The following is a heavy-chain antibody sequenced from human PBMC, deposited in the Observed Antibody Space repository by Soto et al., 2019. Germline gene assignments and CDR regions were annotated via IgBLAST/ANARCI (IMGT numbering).Heavy chain of an antibody. Sequence: SETLSLTCTVSRGSISSYYWSWIRQPPGKGLDWIGYIYYSGSTNYNPSLKSRVTISVDTSKNQFSLKLSSVTAADTAVYYCARGPYYDILTGYYGEYYFDYWGQGTLVTVSS. CDR2: IYYSGST. CDR1: RGSISSYY. J-gene: IGHJ4*02. CDR3: ARGPYYDILTGYYGEYYFDY. V-gene: IGHV4-59*01. D-gene: IGHD3-9*01.